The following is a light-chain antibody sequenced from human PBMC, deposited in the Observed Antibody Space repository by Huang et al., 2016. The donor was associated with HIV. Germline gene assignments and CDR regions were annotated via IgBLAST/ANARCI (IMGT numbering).Light chain of an antibody. V-gene: IGKV1-39*01. J-gene: IGKJ4*01. CDR1: QGISRY. Sequence: QFASVGNRVTMTCRERQGISRYLKWLQQKPGKAPKLLIYAASSLQSRVPSRFSGSGAGTDFTLTISSLQPEDFATYYCQESYSTPPLTFGGGTKVEIK. CDR2: AAS. CDR3: QESYSTPPLT.